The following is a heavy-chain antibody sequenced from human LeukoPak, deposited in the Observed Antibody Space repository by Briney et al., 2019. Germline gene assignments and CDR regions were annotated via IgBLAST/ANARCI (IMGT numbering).Heavy chain of an antibody. V-gene: IGHV3-7*01. CDR1: GFTFSSYW. CDR3: ARGSSSSGYYYYFDY. D-gene: IGHD3-22*01. CDR2: IKQDGSEK. J-gene: IGHJ4*02. Sequence: PGGSLRLSCAASGFTFSSYWMSWVRQAPGKGLEWVANIKQDGSEKYYVDSVKGRFTISRENAKNSLYLQMNSLRAEDTAVYYCARGSSSSGYYYYFDYWGQGTLVTVSS.